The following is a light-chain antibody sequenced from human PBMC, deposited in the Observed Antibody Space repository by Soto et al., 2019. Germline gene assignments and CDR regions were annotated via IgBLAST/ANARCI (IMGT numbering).Light chain of an antibody. Sequence: EIVMTQSPATLSVSPGERATLSVRASQSVSSNLAWYQQKPGQAPCLLIYGASTRATGIPARFSGSGSGTEFTLTISSLQSEDFAVYYCQQYNDSPTFGQGTKVDIK. V-gene: IGKV3D-15*01. CDR1: QSVSSN. CDR2: GAS. J-gene: IGKJ1*01. CDR3: QQYNDSPT.